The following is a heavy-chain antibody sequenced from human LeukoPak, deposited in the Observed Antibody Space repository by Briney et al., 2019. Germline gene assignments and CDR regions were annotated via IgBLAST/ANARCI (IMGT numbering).Heavy chain of an antibody. V-gene: IGHV1-18*01. CDR1: GYSENFYG. CDR3: AGSLGYCTSNVCYLKY. Sequence: ASVKVSCKTSGYSENFYGITWVRQVAGQGLEWMGWISAQHGQTEYAPNSQDRVTMTTDTYTNTAYMELRSLRPDDTAVYYCAGSLGYCTSNVCYLKYWGQGTLVTVSS. J-gene: IGHJ4*02. D-gene: IGHD2-8*01. CDR2: ISAQHGQT.